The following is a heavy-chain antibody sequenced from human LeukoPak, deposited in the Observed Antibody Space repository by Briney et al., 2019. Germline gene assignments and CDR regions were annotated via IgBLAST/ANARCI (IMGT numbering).Heavy chain of an antibody. V-gene: IGHV4-39*01. CDR3: VARNGDYSYMDV. CDR1: GGSIINRSYY. J-gene: IGHJ6*03. D-gene: IGHD1-1*01. Sequence: PSETLSLTCTVSGGSIINRSYYWDWIRQPPGKGLEWIGSIYYSGTTYYNPSLKRRVTISVDASKNQFSLKLSSVTAADTAVYYCVARNGDYSYMDVWGKGTTVTVSS. CDR2: IYYSGTT.